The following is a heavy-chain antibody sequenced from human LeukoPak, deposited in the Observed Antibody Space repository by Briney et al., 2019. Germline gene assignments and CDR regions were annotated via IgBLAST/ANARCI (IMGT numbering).Heavy chain of an antibody. CDR1: GGTFSNYA. Sequence: SVKVSCKAFGGTFSNYAITWVRQAPGQGLEWMGRIIPIFGTANYAQKFQGRVTITTDESRSTNYMELSSLRSEDTAVYYCARGDGYGYNWFDSWGQGTLVTVSS. J-gene: IGHJ5*01. D-gene: IGHD5-24*01. V-gene: IGHV1-69*05. CDR3: ARGDGYGYNWFDS. CDR2: IIPIFGTA.